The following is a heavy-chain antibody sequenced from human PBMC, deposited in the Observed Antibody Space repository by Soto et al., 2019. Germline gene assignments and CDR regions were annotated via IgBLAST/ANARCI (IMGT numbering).Heavy chain of an antibody. D-gene: IGHD2-21*02. V-gene: IGHV1-46*01. CDR3: AKYCGGDCRHFDA. J-gene: IGHJ4*02. CDR2: INPSSGAT. Sequence: ASVKVSCKTSGYNFIAYYIYWVRQAPGQGPEWMGMINPSSGATNIAQKFQGRITVISDSSTNTAYLQLSSLRFEDAAVYYCAKYCGGDCRHFDAWGQGTRVTVS. CDR1: GYNFIAYY.